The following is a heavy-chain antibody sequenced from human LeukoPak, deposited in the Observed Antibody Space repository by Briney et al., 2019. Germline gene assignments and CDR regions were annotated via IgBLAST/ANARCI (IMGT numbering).Heavy chain of an antibody. V-gene: IGHV4-34*01. CDR3: ARALVVPAAIYYYYYGMDV. CDR1: GGSFSGYY. Sequence: SETLSLTRAVYGGSFSGYYWSWIRQPPGKGLEWIGEINHSESTNYNPSLKSRVTISVDTSKNQFSLKLSSVTAADTAVYYCARALVVPAAIYYYYYGMDVWGQGTTVTVSS. CDR2: INHSEST. D-gene: IGHD2-2*02. J-gene: IGHJ6*02.